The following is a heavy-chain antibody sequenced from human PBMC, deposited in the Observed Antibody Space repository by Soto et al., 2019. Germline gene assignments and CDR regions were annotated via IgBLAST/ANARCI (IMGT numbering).Heavy chain of an antibody. CDR1: GFTFSSYA. CDR3: ARQDSSGWEYYFDY. CDR2: ISYDGSNK. J-gene: IGHJ4*02. D-gene: IGHD6-19*01. Sequence: GGSLRLSCAASGFTFSSYAMHWVRQAPGKGLEWVAVISYDGSNKYYADSVKGRFTISRDNSKITLYLQMNSLRAEDTAVYYCARQDSSGWEYYFDYWGQGTLVTVSS. V-gene: IGHV3-30-3*01.